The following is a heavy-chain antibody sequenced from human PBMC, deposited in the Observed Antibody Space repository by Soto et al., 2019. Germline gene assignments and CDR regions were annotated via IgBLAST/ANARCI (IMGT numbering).Heavy chain of an antibody. D-gene: IGHD3-10*01. Sequence: QVQLQESGPGLVKPSQTLSLTCTVSGGSISSGDYYRSWIRQPPGKGLEWIGYIYYSGSTYYNPSLKSRVTISVDTSKNQFSLKLSSVTAADTAVYYCARGRRMGYYGSGSDDFDYWGQGTLVTVSS. CDR1: GGSISSGDYY. CDR2: IYYSGST. CDR3: ARGRRMGYYGSGSDDFDY. J-gene: IGHJ4*02. V-gene: IGHV4-30-4*01.